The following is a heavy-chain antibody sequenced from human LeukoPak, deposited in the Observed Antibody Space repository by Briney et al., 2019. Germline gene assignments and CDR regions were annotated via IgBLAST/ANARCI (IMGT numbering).Heavy chain of an antibody. CDR1: GYTFTSYG. CDR2: ISAYNGNT. CDR3: ARSYYDILTGYFQH. D-gene: IGHD3-9*01. V-gene: IGHV1-18*01. J-gene: IGHJ1*01. Sequence: ASVKVSYKASGYTFTSYGISWVRPAPGQGLEWMGWISAYNGNTNYAQKLQGRVTMTTDTSTSTAYMELRSLRSDDTAVYYCARSYYDILTGYFQHWGQGTLVTVSS.